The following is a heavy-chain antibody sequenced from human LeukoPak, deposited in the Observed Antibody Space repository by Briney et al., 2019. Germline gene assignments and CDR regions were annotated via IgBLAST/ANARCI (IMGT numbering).Heavy chain of an antibody. CDR2: TYYRSKWYN. D-gene: IGHD3-22*01. V-gene: IGHV6-1*01. Sequence: SQTLSLTCAISGDSVSSNSAAWNWIRQSPSRGLGWLGRTYYRSKWYNDYAVSVKSRITINPDTSKNQFSLQLNSVTPEDTAVYYCAREHYYDSSGYSGYFDYWGQGTLVTVSS. J-gene: IGHJ4*02. CDR1: GDSVSSNSAA. CDR3: AREHYYDSSGYSGYFDY.